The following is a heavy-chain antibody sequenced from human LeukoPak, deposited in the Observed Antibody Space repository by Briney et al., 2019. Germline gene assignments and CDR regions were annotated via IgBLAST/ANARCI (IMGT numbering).Heavy chain of an antibody. Sequence: SQTLSLTCTVSGGAISSGDYYWSWIRQPPGKGLEWIAYMYYSGSTYYNPSLKSRVTMSADTSKNQLSLKLSSVTAADTAVYYCARPYYYDSRIDPWGQGILVTVSS. CDR2: MYYSGST. CDR1: GGAISSGDYY. V-gene: IGHV4-30-4*01. D-gene: IGHD3-22*01. J-gene: IGHJ5*02. CDR3: ARPYYYDSRIDP.